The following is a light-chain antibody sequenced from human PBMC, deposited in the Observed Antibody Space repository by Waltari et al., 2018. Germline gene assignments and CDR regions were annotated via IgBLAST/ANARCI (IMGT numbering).Light chain of an antibody. CDR3: SSYISSSTLEL. J-gene: IGLJ2*01. V-gene: IGLV2-14*03. Sequence: QSALTQPASVSGSPGQSITISCTGTSSDVGAYNYLSWYQQPPGKAPKLIIFDVSNRPSGVSNRFSGSKSGNTASLTISGLQAEDEADYYCSSYISSSTLELFGGGTSLTVL. CDR2: DVS. CDR1: SSDVGAYNY.